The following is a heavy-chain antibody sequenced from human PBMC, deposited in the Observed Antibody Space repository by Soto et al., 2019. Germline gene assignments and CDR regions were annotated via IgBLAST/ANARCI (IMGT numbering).Heavy chain of an antibody. CDR3: ARNGRGSSWPPTTRYGMDV. CDR2: ISAYNGNT. Sequence: QVQLVQSGAEVKKPGASVKVSCKASGYTFTSYGISWVRQAPGQGLEWMGWISAYNGNTNYAQKLQGRVTMTTDTATSTAYMELRSLRSDDTAVYYCARNGRGSSWPPTTRYGMDVWGQWTTVTVSS. V-gene: IGHV1-18*01. J-gene: IGHJ6*02. CDR1: GYTFTSYG. D-gene: IGHD6-13*01.